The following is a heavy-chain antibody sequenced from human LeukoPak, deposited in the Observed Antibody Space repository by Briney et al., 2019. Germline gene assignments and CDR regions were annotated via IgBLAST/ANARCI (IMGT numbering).Heavy chain of an antibody. V-gene: IGHV4-39*07. CDR2: IYYSGST. J-gene: IGHJ5*01. D-gene: IGHD6-19*01. CDR3: AREGGRQWLVSGALDS. Sequence: SETLSLTCTVSGGSISTSSYYWGWIRQPPGKGLEWIGNIYYSGSTHYNPSLKSRVTTSIDTSKNQYSLKMTSVTAADTAVYYCAREGGRQWLVSGALDSWGQGTLVTVSS. CDR1: GGSISTSSYY.